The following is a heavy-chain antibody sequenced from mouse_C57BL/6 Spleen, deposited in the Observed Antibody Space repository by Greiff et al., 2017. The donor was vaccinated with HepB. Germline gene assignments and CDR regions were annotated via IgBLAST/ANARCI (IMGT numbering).Heavy chain of an antibody. Sequence: VQLKESGGGLVKPGGSLKLSCAASGFTFSDYGMHWVRQAPEKGLEWVAYISSGSSTIYYADTVKGRFTISRDNAKNTLFLQMTSLRSEDTAMHYCARDYYGRGFAYWGQGTLVTVSA. D-gene: IGHD1-1*01. J-gene: IGHJ3*01. CDR2: ISSGSSTI. V-gene: IGHV5-17*01. CDR3: ARDYYGRGFAY. CDR1: GFTFSDYG.